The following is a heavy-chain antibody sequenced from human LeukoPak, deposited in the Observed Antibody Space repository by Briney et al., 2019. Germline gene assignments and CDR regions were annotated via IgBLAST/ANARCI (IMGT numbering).Heavy chain of an antibody. CDR2: ISNDGDTI. CDR3: AILADV. CDR1: GFNFSYYE. V-gene: IGHV3-48*03. Sequence: GGSLRLSCAGSGFNFSYYEMFWVRQTAGKGLEWIAYISNDGDTIYYEDTVKGRFTISRDNAKNSLYLQMSSLRAGDTAVYYCAILADVGGKGTTVVISS. J-gene: IGHJ6*04.